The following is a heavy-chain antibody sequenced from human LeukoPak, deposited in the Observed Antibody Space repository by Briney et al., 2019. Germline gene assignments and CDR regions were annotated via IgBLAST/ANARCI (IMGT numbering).Heavy chain of an antibody. Sequence: SQTLSLTCGISGDSVSSNTAAWNWIRQSPSRGLEWLGRTYYRSKWYHDYAVSVKSRIAINPDTFQNQFSLQLNSVTPEDTAVYYCARGSSSMRAFDIWGQGTMVTVSS. J-gene: IGHJ3*02. CDR2: TYYRSKWYH. CDR1: GDSVSSNTAA. V-gene: IGHV6-1*01. CDR3: ARGSSSMRAFDI. D-gene: IGHD6-13*01.